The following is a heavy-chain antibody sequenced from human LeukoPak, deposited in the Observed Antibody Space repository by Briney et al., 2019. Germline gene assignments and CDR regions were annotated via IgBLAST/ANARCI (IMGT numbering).Heavy chain of an antibody. CDR3: AKKYDILTGPNYFDY. CDR1: GFTLSSYA. V-gene: IGHV3-23*01. J-gene: IGHJ4*02. CDR2: ISGSGGST. D-gene: IGHD3-9*01. Sequence: GGSLRLSCAASGFTLSSYAMSWVRQAPGKGLEWVSAISGSGGSTYYANSVKGRFTISRDNSKNTLYLQMNSLRAEDTAVYYCAKKYDILTGPNYFDYWGQGTLVTVSS.